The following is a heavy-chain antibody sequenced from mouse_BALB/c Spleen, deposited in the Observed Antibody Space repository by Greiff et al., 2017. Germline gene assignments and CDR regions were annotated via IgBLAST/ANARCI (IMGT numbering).Heavy chain of an antibody. CDR2: IWTGGGT. Sequence: VKLVESGPGLVAPSQSLSITCTVSGFSLTSYDISWIRQPPGKGLEWLGVIWTGGGTNYNSAFMSRLSISKDNSKSQVFLKMNSLQTDDTAIYYCVRDRRFITGNAMDYWGQGTSVTVSS. CDR3: VRDRRFITGNAMDY. CDR1: GFSLTSYD. D-gene: IGHD1-1*01. V-gene: IGHV2-9-2*01. J-gene: IGHJ4*01.